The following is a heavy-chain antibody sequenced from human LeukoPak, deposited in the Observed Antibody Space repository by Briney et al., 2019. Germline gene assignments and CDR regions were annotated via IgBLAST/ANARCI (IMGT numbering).Heavy chain of an antibody. V-gene: IGHV3-30*18. D-gene: IGHD6-13*01. CDR3: AKGEGGSSSWYDFYDYGMDV. CDR1: GVTFNRYA. CDR2: ISNDGTKE. J-gene: IGHJ6*04. Sequence: PVGSLRLSCAASGVTFNRYAMHWVRQAPGKGLEWVAVISNDGTKEYSADSVKGRFTISRDNSKNTLYLTMDSLRAEDTAVYYCAKGEGGSSSWYDFYDYGMDVWGKGTTVTVSS.